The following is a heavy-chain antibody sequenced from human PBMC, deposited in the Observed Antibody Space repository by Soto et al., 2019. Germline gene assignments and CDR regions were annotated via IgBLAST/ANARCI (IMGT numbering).Heavy chain of an antibody. CDR1: GGSMSGYY. V-gene: IGHV4-59*13. D-gene: IGHD6-19*01. CDR3: ARDRSAGYTGTFDN. J-gene: IGHJ4*02. CDR2: VYYSGKT. Sequence: SETLSLTCTVSGGSMSGYYWSWIRQPPGRGLEWIGYVYYSGKTNYNPSIQSRVTLSIDTSKNQFSLRLNAVTAADTAFYYCARDRSAGYTGTFDNWGQGTLVTVPQ.